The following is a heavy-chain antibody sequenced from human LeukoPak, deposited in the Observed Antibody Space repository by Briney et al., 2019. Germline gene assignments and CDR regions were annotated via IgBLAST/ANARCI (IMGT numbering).Heavy chain of an antibody. J-gene: IGHJ4*02. V-gene: IGHV3-53*01. D-gene: IGHD4-23*01. CDR3: ARYYGGNSGPLDY. CDR2: IYSGGST. CDR1: GFTFSSNY. Sequence: GGSLRLSCAASGFTFSSNYMSWVRQAPGKGLEWASVIYSGGSTYYADSVMGRFTISRDNSKNTLYLQMNSLRAEDTAVYYCARYYGGNSGPLDYWGQGTLVTVSS.